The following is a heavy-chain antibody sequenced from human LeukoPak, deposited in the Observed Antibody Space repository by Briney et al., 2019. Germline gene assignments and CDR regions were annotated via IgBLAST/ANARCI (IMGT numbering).Heavy chain of an antibody. CDR2: ISTSGST. D-gene: IGHD5-12*01. V-gene: IGHV4-4*07. CDR3: ARDPGYSGFETRGWFDP. CDR1: GASISSCY. J-gene: IGHJ5*02. Sequence: SETLSLTCTVSGASISSCYCTWIRQPAGKGLEWIGRISTSGSTDYNPSLKRRVTLSVDTSKNQFSLKLSSVTAADTAVYYCARDPGYSGFETRGWFDPWGQGTLVTVSS.